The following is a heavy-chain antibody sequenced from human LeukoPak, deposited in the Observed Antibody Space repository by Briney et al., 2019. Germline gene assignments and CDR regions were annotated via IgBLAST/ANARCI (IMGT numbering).Heavy chain of an antibody. Sequence: GGSLRLSCAASGFTFSSYSMNWVRQAPGKGLEWVSSISSSSSYIYYADSVKGRFTISRDNAKNSLYLQMNSLRAEDTAVYYCARRIAAAGNPYYFDYWGQGTLVTVSS. J-gene: IGHJ4*02. D-gene: IGHD6-13*01. V-gene: IGHV3-21*01. CDR2: ISSSSSYI. CDR3: ARRIAAAGNPYYFDY. CDR1: GFTFSSYS.